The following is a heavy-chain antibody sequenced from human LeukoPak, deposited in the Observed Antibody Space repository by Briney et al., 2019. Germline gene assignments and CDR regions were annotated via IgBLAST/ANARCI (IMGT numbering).Heavy chain of an antibody. Sequence: GGSLRLSCAASGFSFDDYAMHWVRQAPGKGLEWVSGISWNGGTIDYADSVKGRFTISRDNSKNSLYLQMNSLRTEDTAFYYCAKEDVWGKGTTVTVSS. CDR1: GFSFDDYA. J-gene: IGHJ6*04. CDR3: AKEDV. CDR2: ISWNGGTI. V-gene: IGHV3-9*01.